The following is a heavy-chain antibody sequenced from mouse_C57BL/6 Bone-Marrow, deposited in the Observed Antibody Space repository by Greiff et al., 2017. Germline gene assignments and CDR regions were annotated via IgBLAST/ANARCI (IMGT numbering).Heavy chain of an antibody. D-gene: IGHD1-1*01. J-gene: IGHJ2*01. V-gene: IGHV1-64*01. CDR1: GYTFTSYW. CDR3: ARSYGSFLNFDY. Sequence: VQLQQPGAELVKPGASVKLSCKASGYTFTSYWMHWVKQRPGQGLEWIGMIHPNSGSTNDNEKFKSKATLTVDKSSSTAYMQLSSLTSEDSAVYYCARSYGSFLNFDYWGQGTTLTVSS. CDR2: IHPNSGST.